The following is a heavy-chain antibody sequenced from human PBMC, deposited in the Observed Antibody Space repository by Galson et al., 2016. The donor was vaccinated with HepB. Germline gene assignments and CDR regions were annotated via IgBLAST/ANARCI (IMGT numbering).Heavy chain of an antibody. CDR1: GFTFSSYA. CDR3: AKDEGVGKPAAHGGVDY. Sequence: SLRLSCAASGFTFSSYAMNWVRQAPGKGLEWVSSISGNGDGMYYADSVKGRITISRDNSRNTLYRQLNSLRAEDTALYYCAKDEGVGKPAAHGGVDYWGQGTLVTVSS. D-gene: IGHD2-2*01. V-gene: IGHV3-23*01. J-gene: IGHJ4*02. CDR2: ISGNGDGM.